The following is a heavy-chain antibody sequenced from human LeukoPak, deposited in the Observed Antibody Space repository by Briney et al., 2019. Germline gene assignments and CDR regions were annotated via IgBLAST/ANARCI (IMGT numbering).Heavy chain of an antibody. J-gene: IGHJ4*02. CDR3: ARDRDGYNNPGY. V-gene: IGHV3-21*01. D-gene: IGHD5-24*01. Sequence: GGSLRLSCAASGFTFSSYSMSWVRQAPGKGLEWVSSISSSSSFIYYADSMKGRFTISRDNAKNSLYLQMNSLRVEDTAVYYCARDRDGYNNPGYWGQGTLVTVSS. CDR1: GFTFSSYS. CDR2: ISSSSSFI.